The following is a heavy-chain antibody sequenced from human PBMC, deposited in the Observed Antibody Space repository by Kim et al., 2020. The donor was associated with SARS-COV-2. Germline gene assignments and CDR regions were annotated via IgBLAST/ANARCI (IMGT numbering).Heavy chain of an antibody. J-gene: IGHJ4*02. Sequence: SPSFQGQVTISADKSISTVYLQWSSLKASDTAMYYCASTPRGDTAMADYWGQGTLVTVSS. D-gene: IGHD5-18*01. CDR3: ASTPRGDTAMADY. V-gene: IGHV5-51*01.